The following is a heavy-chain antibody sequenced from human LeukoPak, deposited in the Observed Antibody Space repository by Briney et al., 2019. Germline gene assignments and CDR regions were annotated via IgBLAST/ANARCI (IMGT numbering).Heavy chain of an antibody. J-gene: IGHJ4*02. V-gene: IGHV4-59*01. CDR1: GGSISSYY. CDR2: IYYSGST. D-gene: IGHD1-7*01. CDR3: ARARDWNYVPFDY. Sequence: SETLSLTCTVSGGSISSYYWSWIRQPPGKGLEWIGYIYYSGSTNYDPSLKSRVTISVDTSKNQFSLKLSSVTAADAAVYYCARARDWNYVPFDYWGQGALVTVSS.